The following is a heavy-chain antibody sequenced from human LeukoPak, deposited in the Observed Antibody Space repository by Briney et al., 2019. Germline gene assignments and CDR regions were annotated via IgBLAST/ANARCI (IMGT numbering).Heavy chain of an antibody. CDR3: AKARGEQNGGSNY. Sequence: GGSLRLSCAASGFTFSSYAMSWVRQAPGKGLEWVSTISGSGGGTYYADPVKGRFTISRDNSKTTLYLQMNSLRAEDTAVYYCAKARGEQNGGSNYWGQGTLVTVSS. CDR1: GFTFSSYA. D-gene: IGHD2-15*01. J-gene: IGHJ4*02. V-gene: IGHV3-23*01. CDR2: ISGSGGGT.